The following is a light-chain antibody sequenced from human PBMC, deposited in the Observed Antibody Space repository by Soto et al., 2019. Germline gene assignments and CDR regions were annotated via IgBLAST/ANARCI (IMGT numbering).Light chain of an antibody. Sequence: TKSPGTLSLYPGERAPLSCRASQSVSSSYLAWYQQKPGQAPRLLIYGASTRATGIPARFSGSGSGTEFTLTISSLQSEDFAVYYCQQYNNWPRTFGQGTKVDI. CDR2: GAS. CDR3: QQYNNWPRT. CDR1: QSVSSSY. J-gene: IGKJ1*01. V-gene: IGKV3-15*01.